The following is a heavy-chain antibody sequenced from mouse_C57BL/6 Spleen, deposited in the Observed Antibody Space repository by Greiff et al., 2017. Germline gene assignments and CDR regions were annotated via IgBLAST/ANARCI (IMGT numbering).Heavy chain of an antibody. CDR1: GYTFTTYP. Sequence: QVQLKQSGAELVKPGASVKMSCKASGYTFTTYPIEWMKQNHGKSLEWIGNFHPYNDDTKYNEKFKGKATLTVEKSSSTVYLKLSRLTSDDSAVYYCASLLRRGYFDVWGTGTTVTVSS. J-gene: IGHJ1*03. D-gene: IGHD1-1*01. CDR3: ASLLRRGYFDV. CDR2: FHPYNDDT. V-gene: IGHV1-47*01.